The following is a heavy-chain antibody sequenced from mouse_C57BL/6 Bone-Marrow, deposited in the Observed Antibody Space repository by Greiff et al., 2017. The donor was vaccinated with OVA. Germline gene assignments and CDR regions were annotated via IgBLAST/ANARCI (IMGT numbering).Heavy chain of an antibody. CDR2: IHPNSGST. V-gene: IGHV1-64*01. Sequence: QVQLQQPGAELVKPGASVKLSCKASGYTFTSYWMHWVKQRPGQGLEWIGMIHPNSGSTNYNEKFKSKATLTVDKSSSTAYMQLSSLTSEDSAVYYGARHYGSRGAWFAYWGQGTLVTVSA. D-gene: IGHD1-1*01. J-gene: IGHJ3*01. CDR1: GYTFTSYW. CDR3: ARHYGSRGAWFAY.